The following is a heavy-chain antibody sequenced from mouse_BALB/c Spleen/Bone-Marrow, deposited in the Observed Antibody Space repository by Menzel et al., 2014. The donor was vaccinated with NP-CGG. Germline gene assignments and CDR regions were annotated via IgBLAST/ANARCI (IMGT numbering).Heavy chain of an antibody. Sequence: EVQLQESGGGLVQPGGSLKLSCATSGFTFSDYYMYWVRQTPEKRLEWVAYINNGGGSTYYPDTVKGRFTISRDNAKNTLYLQMIRLKSEDTAMYYCARHDGYRTWFAYWGQGTLVTISA. CDR3: ARHDGYRTWFAY. V-gene: IGHV5-12*02. J-gene: IGHJ3*01. CDR1: GFTFSDYY. D-gene: IGHD2-3*01. CDR2: INNGGGST.